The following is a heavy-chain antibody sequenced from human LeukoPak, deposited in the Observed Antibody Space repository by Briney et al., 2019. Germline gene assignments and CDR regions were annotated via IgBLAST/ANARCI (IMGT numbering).Heavy chain of an antibody. CDR3: ARAEVHQLWLLNYYYMDV. Sequence: ASVKVSCKASGGTFSSYAISWVRQAPGQGLEWMGGIIPIFGTANYAQKFQGRATITADESTSTAYMELSSLRSEDTAVYYCARAEVHQLWLLNYYYMDVWGKGTTVTVSS. V-gene: IGHV1-69*13. D-gene: IGHD5-18*01. CDR2: IIPIFGTA. CDR1: GGTFSSYA. J-gene: IGHJ6*03.